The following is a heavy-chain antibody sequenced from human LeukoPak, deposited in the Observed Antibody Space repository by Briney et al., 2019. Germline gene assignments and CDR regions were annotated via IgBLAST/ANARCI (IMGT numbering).Heavy chain of an antibody. CDR2: INAGNGDT. J-gene: IGHJ5*02. Sequence: ASVKVSCKASGYTFTSYAMHWVRQAPGQRLEWMGWINAGNGDTKYSQKFQGRVTITTDESTSTAYMELSSLRSEDTAVYYCAIGSGSYQGGWFDPWGQGTLVTVSS. D-gene: IGHD1-26*01. CDR1: GYTFTSYA. V-gene: IGHV1-3*01. CDR3: AIGSGSYQGGWFDP.